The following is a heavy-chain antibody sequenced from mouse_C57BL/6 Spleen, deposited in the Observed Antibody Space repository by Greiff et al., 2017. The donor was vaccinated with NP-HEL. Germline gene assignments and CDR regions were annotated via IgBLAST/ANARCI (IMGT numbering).Heavy chain of an antibody. CDR2: IWSGGST. Sequence: QVQLQQSGPGLVQPSQSLSITCTVSGFSLTSYGVHWVRQSPGKGLEWLGVIWSGGSTDYNAAFISRLSISKDNSKSQVFFKMNSLQADDTAIYYCARTGDYLYYLDYWGQGTTLTVSS. J-gene: IGHJ2*01. D-gene: IGHD2-4*01. V-gene: IGHV2-2*01. CDR1: GFSLTSYG. CDR3: ARTGDYLYYLDY.